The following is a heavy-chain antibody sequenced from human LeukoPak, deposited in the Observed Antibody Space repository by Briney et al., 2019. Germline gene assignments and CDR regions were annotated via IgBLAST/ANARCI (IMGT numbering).Heavy chain of an antibody. CDR3: AKDAQRGFDYSNSLEN. V-gene: IGHV3-33*06. CDR2: IWNDGSNK. Sequence: GSLRLSRAAAGFTFRHYGLHWVRQAPGKGLEWVGGIWNDGSNKYYADSVKGRFTVSRDNSQNRLYLQMNSLRPEDTAVYYCAKDAQRGFDYSNSLENWGQGTLVTVSS. J-gene: IGHJ4*02. D-gene: IGHD4-11*01. CDR1: GFTFRHYG.